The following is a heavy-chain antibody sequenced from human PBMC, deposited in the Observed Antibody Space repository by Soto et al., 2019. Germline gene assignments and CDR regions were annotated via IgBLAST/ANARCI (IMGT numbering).Heavy chain of an antibody. CDR1: GGSVGSSGYF. V-gene: IGHV4-61*08. CDR3: ARGQNWNYDS. CDR2: ISYSGST. D-gene: IGHD1-7*01. Sequence: QVQLQESGPGLVKPSETLSLTCTVSGGSVGSSGYFWTWIRQPPGKGLEWIGSISYSGSTNYNPSRQSRVTISVDKSKRQITLKLSSVTAADTALYYCARGQNWNYDSWGQGTQVTVSS. J-gene: IGHJ5*01.